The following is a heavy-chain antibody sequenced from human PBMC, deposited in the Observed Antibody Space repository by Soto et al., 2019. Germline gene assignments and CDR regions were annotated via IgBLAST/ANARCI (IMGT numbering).Heavy chain of an antibody. CDR1: GGTFSSSHT. CDR3: ARAPESEIVDI. D-gene: IGHD2-21*01. Sequence: QVQLVQSGAEVKKPGSSVKVSCKASGGTFSSSHTISWVRQAPGQGLEWGGRIIPILGIGNHPQKFQGRVTITADMSTSTAYMEPSSLTSEDTAVYYCARAPESEIVDIWGQGTLVTVSS. J-gene: IGHJ3*02. CDR2: IIPILGIG. V-gene: IGHV1-69*02.